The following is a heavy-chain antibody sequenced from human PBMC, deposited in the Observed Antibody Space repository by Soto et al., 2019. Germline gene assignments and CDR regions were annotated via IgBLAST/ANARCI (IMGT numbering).Heavy chain of an antibody. J-gene: IGHJ4*02. CDR2: IYWDDDK. V-gene: IGHV2-5*02. CDR3: TYSSGWHDY. D-gene: IGHD6-19*01. Sequence: SGPTLVNHTQTLTLTCTFSGFSLSTSGVGVGWIRQPPGKALEWLALIYWDDDKRYSPSLKSRLTITKDTSKNQVVLTMTNMDPVDTATFYFTYSSGWHDYWGQGTLVTVSS. CDR1: GFSLSTSGVG.